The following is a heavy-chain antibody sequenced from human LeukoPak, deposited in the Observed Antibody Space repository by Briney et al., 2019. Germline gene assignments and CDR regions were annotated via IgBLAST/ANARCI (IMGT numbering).Heavy chain of an antibody. CDR1: GYLFTSYW. V-gene: IGHV5-51*01. CDR3: ARQDGSGTYDAFDV. J-gene: IGHJ3*01. Sequence: GESLKISCKDSGYLFTSYWIAWVRQRPGKGLEWMGIIYPGDSDTRYSPSFQGQVTISADTSINTAYLHWSSLKASDTAIYHCARQDGSGTYDAFDVWGQGTMVTV. CDR2: IYPGDSDT. D-gene: IGHD3-10*01.